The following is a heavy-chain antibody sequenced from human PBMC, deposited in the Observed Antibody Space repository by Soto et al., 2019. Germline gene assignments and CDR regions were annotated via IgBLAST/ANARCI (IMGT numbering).Heavy chain of an antibody. CDR3: ARELRAWPPGRLDY. CDR2: IYNSGST. CDR1: GGSISSGGYY. Sequence: QVQLQESGPGLAKPSQTLSLTCTVSGGSISSGGYYWNWIRQHPGKGLEWIGYIYNSGSTDYNPSLNSRVTISVEPSKNQVSLKLSSVTAADTAVYYWARELRAWPPGRLDYWGQGALVTVSS. V-gene: IGHV4-31*03. J-gene: IGHJ4*02. D-gene: IGHD6-6*01.